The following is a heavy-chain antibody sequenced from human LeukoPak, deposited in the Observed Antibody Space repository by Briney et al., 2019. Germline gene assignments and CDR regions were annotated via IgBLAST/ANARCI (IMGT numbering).Heavy chain of an antibody. J-gene: IGHJ6*02. CDR2: IYYSGST. CDR1: GGSISSYY. V-gene: IGHV4-59*01. Sequence: PSETLSLTCTVSGGSISSYYWSWIRRPPGKGLEWIGYIYYSGSTNYNPSLKSRVTISVDTSKNQFSLKLSSVTAADTAVYYCARFFVGSSEPRYYYGMDVWGQGTTVTVSS. D-gene: IGHD6-6*01. CDR3: ARFFVGSSEPRYYYGMDV.